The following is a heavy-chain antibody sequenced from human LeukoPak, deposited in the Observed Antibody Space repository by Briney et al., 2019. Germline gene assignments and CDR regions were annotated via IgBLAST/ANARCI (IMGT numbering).Heavy chain of an antibody. J-gene: IGHJ5*02. CDR3: AKDRYSSGLNWFDP. V-gene: IGHV3-9*01. Sequence: GGSLRLSCAASGFTFDDYAMHWVRQAPGKGLEWVSGISWNSGSIGYADSVKGRFTISRDNAKNSLYLQMNSLRAEDTASYYCAKDRYSSGLNWFDPWGQGTLVTVSS. D-gene: IGHD6-19*01. CDR1: GFTFDDYA. CDR2: ISWNSGSI.